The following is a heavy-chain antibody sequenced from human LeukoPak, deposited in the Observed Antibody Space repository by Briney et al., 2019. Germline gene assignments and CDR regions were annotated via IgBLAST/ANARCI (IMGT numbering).Heavy chain of an antibody. Sequence: SETLSLTCAVSGGSISSSNWWSWVRQPPGKGLEWIGEIYHSGSTNYNPSLKSRVTISVDTSKNQFSLKLHSVTAADTAVYYCARAVRDRKYGYAFDIWGQGTMVTVSS. CDR1: GGSISSSNW. J-gene: IGHJ3*02. CDR3: ARAVRDRKYGYAFDI. CDR2: IYHSGST. V-gene: IGHV4-4*02. D-gene: IGHD4-17*01.